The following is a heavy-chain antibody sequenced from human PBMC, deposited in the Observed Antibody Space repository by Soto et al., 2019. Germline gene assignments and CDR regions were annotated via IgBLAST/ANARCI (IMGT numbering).Heavy chain of an antibody. Sequence: QMQLQESGPGLVKPSETLSLTCAVSGGSVNSYTHYWSWIRQPPGKVLEWIGHIYYNGTTYYNPSLKRRVTLSVDTSKNHFSLKMRSVTAADTAVYYCARVDYGDYPWFDPWGQGTLVTVSS. J-gene: IGHJ5*02. CDR2: IYYNGTT. V-gene: IGHV4-61*03. D-gene: IGHD4-17*01. CDR1: GGSVNSYTHY. CDR3: ARVDYGDYPWFDP.